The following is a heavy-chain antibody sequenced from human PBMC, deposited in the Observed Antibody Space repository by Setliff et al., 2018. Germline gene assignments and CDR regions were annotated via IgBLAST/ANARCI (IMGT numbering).Heavy chain of an antibody. CDR1: GFSLTTTRVA. V-gene: IGHV2-5*02. D-gene: IGHD3-22*01. Sequence: GSGPTLVNPTQTLTLTCTFPGFSLTTTRVAVGWIRQPPGKALEWLALIYWDDDKRYTYSPSLKTRLTVSRDTYRNQVVLTMANMDPVDTATYYCAHRRVGNYDSSGNYHSYFDYWGQGILVTVSS. CDR2: IYWDDDK. CDR3: AHRRVGNYDSSGNYHSYFDY. J-gene: IGHJ4*02.